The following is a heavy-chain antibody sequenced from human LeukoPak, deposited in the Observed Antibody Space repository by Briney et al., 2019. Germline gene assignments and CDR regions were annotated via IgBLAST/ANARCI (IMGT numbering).Heavy chain of an antibody. V-gene: IGHV3-23*01. CDR2: ISGSGSHT. J-gene: IGHJ4*02. Sequence: GGSLRLSCAASGFTFSSYAMTWVRQAPGKGLEWVSAISGSGSHTYYADSVKGRFTISRANSKNTLYLQMNSLRAEDTAVYYCAKDYDSSGYYFLGDGFDYWGQGTLVTVSS. CDR3: AKDYDSSGYYFLGDGFDY. CDR1: GFTFSSYA. D-gene: IGHD3-22*01.